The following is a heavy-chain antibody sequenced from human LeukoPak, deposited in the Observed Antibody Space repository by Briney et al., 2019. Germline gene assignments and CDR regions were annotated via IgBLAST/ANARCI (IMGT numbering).Heavy chain of an antibody. Sequence: SETLSLTCTISGASISSFYWSWIWQPPGKGLEWIGCINYSGSTNYNPSLKSRVTISVDTSKNQFSLKLSSVTAADTAVYYCARDSPDYDSSGYYSGYFDYWGQGTLVTVSS. CDR1: GASISSFY. J-gene: IGHJ4*02. V-gene: IGHV4-59*01. CDR3: ARDSPDYDSSGYYSGYFDY. CDR2: INYSGST. D-gene: IGHD3-22*01.